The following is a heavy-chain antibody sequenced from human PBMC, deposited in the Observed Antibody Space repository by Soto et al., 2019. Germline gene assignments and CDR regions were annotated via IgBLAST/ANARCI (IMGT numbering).Heavy chain of an antibody. Sequence: QVQLVQSGAEVKKPGSSVKVSCKASGGTFSSYTISWVRQAPGHGLEWMGRISPILGIANYAQKFQGRVTIPADKSTRTAYTELSSLRSEDTAVYYCATKDTLDDRSSDAFDIWGQGTMVTVSS. CDR3: ATKDTLDDRSSDAFDI. J-gene: IGHJ3*02. V-gene: IGHV1-69*02. CDR2: ISPILGIA. CDR1: GGTFSSYT. D-gene: IGHD3-22*01.